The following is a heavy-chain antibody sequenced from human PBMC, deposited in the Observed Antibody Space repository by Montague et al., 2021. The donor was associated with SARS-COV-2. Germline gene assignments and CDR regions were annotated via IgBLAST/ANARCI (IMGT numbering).Heavy chain of an antibody. CDR3: ATESAPGVVGVVIYAFEI. J-gene: IGHJ3*02. CDR2: FDPEDGET. CDR1: GYSITELP. D-gene: IGHD3-10*01. V-gene: IGHV1-24*01. Sequence: SVRVSCKVSGYSITELPMHWVRQAHGKGLEWMGNFDPEDGETIYAQKFQGRVTMTEDTSTDTAYLELSSLRSEDTAVYFCATESAPGVVGVVIYAFEIWGQGTMVTVSS.